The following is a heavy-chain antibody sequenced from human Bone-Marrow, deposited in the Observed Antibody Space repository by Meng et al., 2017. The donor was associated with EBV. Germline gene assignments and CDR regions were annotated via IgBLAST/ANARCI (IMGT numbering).Heavy chain of an antibody. V-gene: IGHV1-2*06. D-gene: IGHD3-22*01. Sequence: VQWVRSGAEMKKPGASVKVSCKASGYTFTGYYMHWVRQAPGQGLEWMRRINPNSGGTNYAQKFQGRVTMTRDTSISTAYMELSRLRSDDTAVYYCAREDDSSGYYLPYYFDYWGQGTLVTVSS. CDR2: INPNSGGT. J-gene: IGHJ4*02. CDR1: GYTFTGYY. CDR3: AREDDSSGYYLPYYFDY.